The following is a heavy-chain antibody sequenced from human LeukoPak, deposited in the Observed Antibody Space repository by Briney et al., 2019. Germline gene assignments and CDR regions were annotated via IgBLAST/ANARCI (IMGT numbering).Heavy chain of an antibody. CDR1: GFTFSNYV. J-gene: IGHJ4*02. CDR3: AREDPDYAYGY. V-gene: IGHV3-23*01. D-gene: IGHD4-17*01. CDR2: ISGSGGNT. Sequence: GGSLRLSCAASGFTFSNYVMSWVRQAPGKGLEWVSVISGSGGNTYYADSVKGRFTISRDNPKNTLYVQMNSLRAEDTAVYYCAREDPDYAYGYWGQGTLVTVSS.